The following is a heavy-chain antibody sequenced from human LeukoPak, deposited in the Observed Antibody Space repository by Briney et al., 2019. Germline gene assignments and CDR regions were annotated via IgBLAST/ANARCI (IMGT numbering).Heavy chain of an antibody. J-gene: IGHJ4*02. CDR2: ILKDGNNK. D-gene: IGHD3-9*01. V-gene: IGHV3-30*18. CDR3: AKIWGLTTNDY. Sequence: PGGSLRLSCAASGFTFNNYAMHWVRQAPGKGLEWVADILKDGNNKYYADSVKGRFTISRDNSKNTLYLHMNSLRVEDTAVYYCAKIWGLTTNDYWGQGTLVTVSS. CDR1: GFTFNNYA.